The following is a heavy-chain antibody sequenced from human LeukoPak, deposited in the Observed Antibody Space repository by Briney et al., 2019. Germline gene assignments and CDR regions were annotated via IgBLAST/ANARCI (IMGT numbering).Heavy chain of an antibody. Sequence: SETLSLTCTVSGYSIRSGYYWAWIRQPPGKGLEWIGSSYHSGGTDYNPSLKSRVTMSVDTSKNQFSLKLSSVTAADTAVYYCARGPPRFDYWGQGTLVTVSS. V-gene: IGHV4-38-2*02. CDR2: SYHSGGT. CDR3: ARGPPRFDY. CDR1: GYSIRSGYY. J-gene: IGHJ4*02.